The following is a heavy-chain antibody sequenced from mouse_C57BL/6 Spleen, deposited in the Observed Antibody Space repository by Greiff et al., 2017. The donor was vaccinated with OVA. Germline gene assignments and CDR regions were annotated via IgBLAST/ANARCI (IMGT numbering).Heavy chain of an antibody. D-gene: IGHD1-1*01. Sequence: EVKLQESGPELVKPGASVKISCKASGYSFTGYYMNWVKQSPEKSLEWIGEINPSTGGTTYNQKFKAKATLTVDKSSSTAYMQLKSLTSEDSAVYYCARRADYYGAMDYWGQGTSVTVSS. CDR3: ARRADYYGAMDY. CDR1: GYSFTGYY. J-gene: IGHJ4*01. CDR2: INPSTGGT. V-gene: IGHV1-42*01.